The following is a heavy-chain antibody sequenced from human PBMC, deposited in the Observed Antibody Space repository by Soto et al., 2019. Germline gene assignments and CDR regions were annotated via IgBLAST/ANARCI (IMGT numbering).Heavy chain of an antibody. CDR3: ARTVLGPDLLADSFVDYYYYMDV. CDR2: VYYTGST. J-gene: IGHJ6*03. V-gene: IGHV4-59*08. CDR1: GVSISTLY. Sequence: SDTPSLTYTISGVSISTLYSILLRQPPGKGLEWIGYVYYTGSTSYNPSLKRRVTFSADSSRGQFSLRLNSVTAADTAVYYCARTVLGPDLLADSFVDYYYYMDVWGQGTTVTVSS. D-gene: IGHD3-9*01.